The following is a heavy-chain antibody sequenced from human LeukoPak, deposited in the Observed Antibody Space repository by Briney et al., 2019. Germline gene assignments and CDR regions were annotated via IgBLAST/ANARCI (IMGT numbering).Heavy chain of an antibody. V-gene: IGHV3-7*01. J-gene: IGHJ4*02. Sequence: GGSLRLSCAASGFTFSSYWMSWVRQAPGKGLEWVANIKQDGSEKYYADSVKGRFTISRDNSKNTLYLQMNSLRAEDTAVYYCARDDGHMIVPDYWGQGTLVTVSS. D-gene: IGHD3-22*01. CDR2: IKQDGSEK. CDR3: ARDDGHMIVPDY. CDR1: GFTFSSYW.